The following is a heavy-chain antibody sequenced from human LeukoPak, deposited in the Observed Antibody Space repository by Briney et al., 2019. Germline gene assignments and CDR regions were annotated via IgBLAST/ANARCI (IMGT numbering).Heavy chain of an antibody. CDR1: GYSFTSYW. CDR3: ARHPRPTSSSWVWFDP. CDR2: IYPGDSDT. V-gene: IGHV5-51*01. D-gene: IGHD6-13*01. J-gene: IGHJ5*02. Sequence: GESLKISCKGSGYSFTSYWIGWVRQMPGKGLEWRGIIYPGDSDTRYSPSFQGQVTISADKSISTAYLQWSSLKASDTAMYYCARHPRPTSSSWVWFDPWGQGTLVTVSS.